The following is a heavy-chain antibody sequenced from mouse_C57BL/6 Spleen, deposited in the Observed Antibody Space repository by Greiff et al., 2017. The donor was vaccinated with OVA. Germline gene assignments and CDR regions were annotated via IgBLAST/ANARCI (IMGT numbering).Heavy chain of an antibody. D-gene: IGHD1-1*01. Sequence: QVQLQQPGAELVMPGASVTLSCKASGYTFTSYWMHWVKQRPGQGLEWIGEIDPSDSYTNYNQKFKGKSTLTVDKSSSTAYMQLSSLTSEDSAVYYCARWIIITTRGYFDYWGQGTTLTVSS. J-gene: IGHJ2*01. CDR2: IDPSDSYT. CDR1: GYTFTSYW. V-gene: IGHV1-69*01. CDR3: ARWIIITTRGYFDY.